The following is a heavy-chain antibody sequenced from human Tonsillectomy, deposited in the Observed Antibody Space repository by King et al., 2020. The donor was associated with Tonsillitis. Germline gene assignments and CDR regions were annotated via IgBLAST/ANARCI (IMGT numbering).Heavy chain of an antibody. J-gene: IGHJ4*01. Sequence: QLQESGPGLVKPSETLSLTCTVSGGSISSYYWSWIRQPPGKGLEWIGYIYCSGSTNYNPSLKSRVTISVDTSKKQFSLKLSSVTAADTAVYYCARGRGISPWGGSGSSYFDYWGQGTLVTVSS. CDR3: ARGRGISPWGGSGSSYFDY. CDR2: IYCSGST. CDR1: GGSISSYY. D-gene: IGHD3-10*01. V-gene: IGHV4-59*01.